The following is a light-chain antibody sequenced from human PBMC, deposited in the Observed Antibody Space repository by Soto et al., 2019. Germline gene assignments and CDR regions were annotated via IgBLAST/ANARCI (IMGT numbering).Light chain of an antibody. Sequence: EIVMTQSPATLSVSPGERATLSCRASRNINRKLAWYQQKPGQAPRLLISGASTRASGIPARFSGSGSGTEFNLTISSLQSEDFAVYYCQQYYDYPPLIFGGGTKLEIK. CDR2: GAS. CDR3: QQYYDYPPLI. CDR1: RNINRK. J-gene: IGKJ4*01. V-gene: IGKV3-15*01.